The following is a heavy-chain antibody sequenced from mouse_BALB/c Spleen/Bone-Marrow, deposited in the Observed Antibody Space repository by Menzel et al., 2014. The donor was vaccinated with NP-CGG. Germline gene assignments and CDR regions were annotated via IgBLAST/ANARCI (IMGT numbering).Heavy chain of an antibody. CDR3: ARHGNLRNYYAMDY. J-gene: IGHJ4*01. CDR1: GYSFTSYY. D-gene: IGHD2-1*01. CDR2: IFPGSGNT. V-gene: IGHV1-66*01. Sequence: QVRVKQSGPELVKPGASVKISCKASGYSFTSYYIHWVKQRPGQGLEWIGWIFPGSGNTKYNEKFKGKATLTADTSSSTAYMQLSSLTSEDSAVYFCARHGNLRNYYAMDYWGQGTSVTVSS.